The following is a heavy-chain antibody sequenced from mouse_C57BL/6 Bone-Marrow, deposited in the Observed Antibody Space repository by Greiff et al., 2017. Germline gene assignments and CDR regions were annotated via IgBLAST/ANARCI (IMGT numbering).Heavy chain of an antibody. CDR1: GYAFSSSW. CDR3: SGGGYDYWFAY. CDR2: IYPGDGGT. D-gene: IGHD2-2*01. Sequence: VQLQQSGPELVKPGASVKISCKASGYAFSSSWMNWVKQRPGQGLEWIGRIYPGDGGTNYNGKFKGKATLTADKSSSTAYMQLSSLPSEDSAVDFGSGGGYDYWFAYWGQGTLVTVAA. V-gene: IGHV1-82*01. J-gene: IGHJ3*01.